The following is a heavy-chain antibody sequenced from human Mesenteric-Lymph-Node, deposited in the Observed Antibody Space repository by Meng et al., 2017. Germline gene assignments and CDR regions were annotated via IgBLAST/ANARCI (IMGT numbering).Heavy chain of an antibody. CDR3: TTELRWERPPDQDY. Sequence: GELGGAVGAWVKPGGSLILSYAASGFTCSNAYMSWVRQAPGKGLEWVGRIKSKTDGGTTAYAAPVKGRFTISRDDSKNTLYLQMNSLETEDTAVYYCTTELRWERPPDQDYWGQGILVTVSS. D-gene: IGHD1-26*01. J-gene: IGHJ4*02. V-gene: IGHV3-15*02. CDR1: GFTCSNAY. CDR2: IKSKTDGGTT.